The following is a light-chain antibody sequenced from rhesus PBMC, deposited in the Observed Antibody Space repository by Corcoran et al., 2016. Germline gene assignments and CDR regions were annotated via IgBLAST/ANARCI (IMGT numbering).Light chain of an antibody. CDR1: QSLLYSSTNKHY. J-gene: IGKJ3*01. Sequence: DIVMTQSPDSLAVSLGERVTINCKSSQSLLYSSTNKHYLDWYQQKPGQAPKILIYWASPRESGVPNRLSGSGSWTDFTLTISVLQAEDVACYYCQQYYSSPYTFGPETKPDIK. CDR3: QQYYSSPYT. CDR2: WAS. V-gene: IGKV4-1*01.